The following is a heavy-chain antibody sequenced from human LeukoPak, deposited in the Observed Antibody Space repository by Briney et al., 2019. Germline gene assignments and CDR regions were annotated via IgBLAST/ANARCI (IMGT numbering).Heavy chain of an antibody. V-gene: IGHV4-59*01. CDR1: GGSISIYY. J-gene: IGHJ4*02. CDR3: ARGEDFERYYLAY. Sequence: PSETLSLTCSVSGGSISIYYWTWIRQIPGKGLEWIGYIYYTGTTNYNPLFESRATISVDTSKNQFSLKLTSVTAADTAVYFCARGEDFERYYLAYWGQGTLVAVSS. CDR2: IYYTGTT. D-gene: IGHD3-9*01.